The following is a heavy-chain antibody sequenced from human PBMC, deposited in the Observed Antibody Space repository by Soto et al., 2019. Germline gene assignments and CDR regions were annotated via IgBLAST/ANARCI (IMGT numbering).Heavy chain of an antibody. CDR2: IYSSGST. D-gene: IGHD1-20*01. Sequence: QVQLQESGPGLVKPSETLSLTCTVSGVSITSYYWSWIRQPAGKGLEWIGRIYSSGSTYYNPSLKSRVTMSIDTSKNQFSLKLSSVTAADTAVYYCACLYNWNGWSDYWGQGTLVTVSS. CDR3: ACLYNWNGWSDY. CDR1: GVSITSYY. V-gene: IGHV4-4*07. J-gene: IGHJ4*02.